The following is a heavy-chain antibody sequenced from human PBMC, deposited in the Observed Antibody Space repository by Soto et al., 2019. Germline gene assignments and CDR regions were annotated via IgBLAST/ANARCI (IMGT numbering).Heavy chain of an antibody. D-gene: IGHD6-6*01. CDR1: GYSISSGYY. CDR2: IYHSGST. CDR3: ARDWPHSSFPFDY. Sequence: PSETLSLTCAVSGYSISSGYYWGWIRQPPGKGLEWIGSIYHSGSTYYNPSLKSRVTISVDTSKNQFSLKLSSVTAADTAVYYCARDWPHSSFPFDYWGQGTLVTVSS. V-gene: IGHV4-38-2*02. J-gene: IGHJ4*02.